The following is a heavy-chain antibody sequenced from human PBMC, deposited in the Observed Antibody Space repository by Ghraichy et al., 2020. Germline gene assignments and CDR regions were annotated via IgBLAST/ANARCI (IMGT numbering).Heavy chain of an antibody. Sequence: GGSLRLSCAASGFTFSSYAMSWVRQAPGKGLEWVSAISGSGGSTYYADSVKGRFTISRDNSKNTLYLQMNSLRAEDTAVYYCAKVFDFWSGYHRQNWFDPWGQGTLVTVSS. CDR2: ISGSGGST. D-gene: IGHD3-3*01. V-gene: IGHV3-23*01. CDR1: GFTFSSYA. CDR3: AKVFDFWSGYHRQNWFDP. J-gene: IGHJ5*02.